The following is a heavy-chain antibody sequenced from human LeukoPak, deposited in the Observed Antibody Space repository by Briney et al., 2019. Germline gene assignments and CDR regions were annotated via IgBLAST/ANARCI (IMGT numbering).Heavy chain of an antibody. J-gene: IGHJ6*02. CDR1: GGSFSGYY. CDR3: ARGVGDYGDYEGNYSGMDV. Sequence: PSETLSLTCAVYGGSFSGYYWSWIRQPPGKGLEWIGEISHSGSTYYNPSLKSRVTVSVDTSKSQFSLKLNSVTAADTAVYYCARGVGDYGDYEGNYSGMDVWGQGTTVTVSS. V-gene: IGHV4-34*01. D-gene: IGHD4-17*01. CDR2: ISHSGST.